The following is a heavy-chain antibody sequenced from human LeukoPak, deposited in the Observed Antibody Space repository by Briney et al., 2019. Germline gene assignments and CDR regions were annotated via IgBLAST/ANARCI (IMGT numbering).Heavy chain of an antibody. V-gene: IGHV5-51*01. Sequence: GESLKISCEGSGYSFTSYWIGWVRQMPGKGLEWMGIIYPSDSESRYSPSFQGQVTMSADKSINTAYLQWSSLKASDTAMYYCARGYYYDSSGYYFDYWGQGTLVTVSS. D-gene: IGHD3-22*01. CDR3: ARGYYYDSSGYYFDY. CDR2: IYPSDSES. CDR1: GYSFTSYW. J-gene: IGHJ4*02.